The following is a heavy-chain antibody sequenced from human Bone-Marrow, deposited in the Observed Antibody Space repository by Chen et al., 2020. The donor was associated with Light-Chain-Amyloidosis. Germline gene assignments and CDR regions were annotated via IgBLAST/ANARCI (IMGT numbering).Heavy chain of an antibody. CDR3: AKRPPYPSIYGMDV. V-gene: IGHV3-23*04. Sequence: VQLVESGGGLVQPGGSLRLSCAASGLTFRSYAMSWVRQAPGKGLEWVSGISGSGGSTYYADSVKGRFTISRDNSKNTLYLQMNSLRAEDTAVYYCAKRPPYPSIYGMDVWGQGTTVTVSS. D-gene: IGHD2-21*01. J-gene: IGHJ6*02. CDR1: GLTFRSYA. CDR2: ISGSGGST.